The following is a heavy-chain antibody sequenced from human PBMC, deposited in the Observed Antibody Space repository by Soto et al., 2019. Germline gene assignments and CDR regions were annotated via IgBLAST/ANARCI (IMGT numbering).Heavy chain of an antibody. Sequence: EVQLVESGGGLVKPGGSLRLSCAASGFTFSNAWMTWVRQAPGKGLEWVGRVKSKTDGGTIDYAAPVKDRFTISRDDSNTTLYLQMNSLKTEDTAVYYCIGTYSGSSMRFDYWGQGTLVTVSS. CDR1: GFTFSNAW. J-gene: IGHJ4*02. D-gene: IGHD5-12*01. CDR2: VKSKTDGGTI. V-gene: IGHV3-15*01. CDR3: IGTYSGSSMRFDY.